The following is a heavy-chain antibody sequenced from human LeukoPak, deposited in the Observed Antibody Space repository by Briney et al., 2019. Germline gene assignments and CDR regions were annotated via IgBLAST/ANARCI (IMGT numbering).Heavy chain of an antibody. CDR3: ARGDYFDY. V-gene: IGHV4-39*07. CDR2: INHSGST. CDR1: GGSISSSSYY. J-gene: IGHJ4*02. Sequence: SSETLSLTCTVSGGSISSSSYYWSWIRQPPGRGLEWIGEINHSGSTNYNPSLKSRVTISVDTSKNQFSLKLSSVTAADTAVYYCARGDYFDYWGQGTLVTVSS.